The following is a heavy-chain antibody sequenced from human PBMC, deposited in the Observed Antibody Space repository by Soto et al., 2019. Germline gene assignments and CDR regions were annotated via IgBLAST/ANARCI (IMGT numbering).Heavy chain of an antibody. Sequence: GGSLRLSCAASGFTFSSYSMNWVRQAPGKGLEWVSYISSSSSTIYYADSVKGRFTISRDNAKNSLYLQMNSLRAEDTAVYYCARSDTIFGAGDAFDIWGQGTMVTVSS. J-gene: IGHJ3*02. D-gene: IGHD3-3*01. CDR1: GFTFSSYS. CDR2: ISSSSSTI. CDR3: ARSDTIFGAGDAFDI. V-gene: IGHV3-48*01.